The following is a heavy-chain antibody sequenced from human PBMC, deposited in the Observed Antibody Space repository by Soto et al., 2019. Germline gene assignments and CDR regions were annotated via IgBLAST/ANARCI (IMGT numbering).Heavy chain of an antibody. Sequence: SETLSLTCAVYGGSFSGYYWGWIRQPPGKGLEWIGSIYYSGFTYYNPSLKSRVTISVDTSKNQFSLNLSSVTAADTAVYYCARLEGEYSGSYLNWFDPWGQGTLVTVSS. CDR2: IYYSGFT. CDR1: GGSFSGYY. CDR3: ARLEGEYSGSYLNWFDP. J-gene: IGHJ5*02. V-gene: IGHV4-39*01. D-gene: IGHD1-26*01.